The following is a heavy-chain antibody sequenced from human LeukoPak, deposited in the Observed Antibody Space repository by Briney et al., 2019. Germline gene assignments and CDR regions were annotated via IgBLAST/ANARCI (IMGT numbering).Heavy chain of an antibody. Sequence: GGSLRLSCAASGFTFDDYTMHWVRQAPGKGLEWVSPISWDGGSTYYADSVKGRFTISRDNSKNSLYLQMNSLRTEDTALYYCAKGKYGSGSSFDYWGQGTLVTVSS. CDR1: GFTFDDYT. V-gene: IGHV3-43*01. D-gene: IGHD3-10*01. J-gene: IGHJ4*02. CDR2: ISWDGGST. CDR3: AKGKYGSGSSFDY.